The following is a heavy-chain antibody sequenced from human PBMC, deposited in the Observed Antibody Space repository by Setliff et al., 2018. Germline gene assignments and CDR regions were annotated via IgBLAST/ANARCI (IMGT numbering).Heavy chain of an antibody. V-gene: IGHV1-69*10. CDR1: GGTFSSYA. Sequence: SVKVSCKASGGTFSSYAISWVRQAPGQGLEWMGGIIPILGIANYAQKFQGRVTITADKSTSTAYMELSSLRSEDTVVYYCASKYYDILTGPSLTWYGMDVWGQGTTVTVSS. D-gene: IGHD3-9*01. CDR2: IIPILGIA. CDR3: ASKYYDILTGPSLTWYGMDV. J-gene: IGHJ6*02.